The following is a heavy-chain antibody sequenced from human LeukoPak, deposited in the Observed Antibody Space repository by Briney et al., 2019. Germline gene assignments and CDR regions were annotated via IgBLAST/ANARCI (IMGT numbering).Heavy chain of an antibody. J-gene: IGHJ4*02. V-gene: IGHV4-61*02. CDR2: IYTSGST. CDR3: ARAHRWFGELSY. D-gene: IGHD3-10*01. Sequence: PSETLSLTCTVSGGSISSGSYYWSWIRQPAGKGLEWIGRIYTSGSTNYNPSLKSRVTISVDTSKNQFSLKLSSVTAADTAVYYCARAHRWFGELSYWGQGTLVTVSS. CDR1: GGSISSGSYY.